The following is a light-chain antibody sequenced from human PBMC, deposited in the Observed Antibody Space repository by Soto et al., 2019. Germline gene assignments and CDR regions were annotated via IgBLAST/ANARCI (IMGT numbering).Light chain of an antibody. V-gene: IGLV2-8*01. J-gene: IGLJ1*01. CDR3: TSYAGNNNSV. CDR2: EVN. Sequence: SVLTQPPSASGSPGQSVTISCTGTSSDVGAYNYVSWYQQHPGKAPKLLIYEVNKRPSGVPDRFSGSKSGNTASLTVSGLQAEDEADYYCTSYAGNNNSVFGTGTKVTVL. CDR1: SSDVGAYNY.